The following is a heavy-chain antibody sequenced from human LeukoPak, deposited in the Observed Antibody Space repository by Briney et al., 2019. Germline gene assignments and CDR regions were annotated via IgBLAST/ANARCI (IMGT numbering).Heavy chain of an antibody. D-gene: IGHD3-16*01. CDR2: MSGSGDRT. J-gene: IGHJ6*03. Sequence: GGSLRLSCAACGFTFSNYAMSWLSQAPGKGLEWVSAMSGSGDRTFYGDSVKGRFTISTESLENTLYLQVNSLRCEDTAVYYFPKDGVIGRPHMDVWHKDTT. V-gene: IGHV3-23*01. CDR3: PKDGVIGRPHMDV. CDR1: GFTFSNYA.